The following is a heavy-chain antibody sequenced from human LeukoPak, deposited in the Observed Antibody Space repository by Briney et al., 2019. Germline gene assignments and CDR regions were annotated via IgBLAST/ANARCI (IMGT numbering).Heavy chain of an antibody. V-gene: IGHV4-34*01. CDR3: ARVVKAMVTHWYYYYYMDV. CDR1: GGSFSGYY. CDR2: INHSGST. J-gene: IGHJ6*03. Sequence: SETLSLTCAVYGGSFSGYYWCWIRQPPGKGLEWIGEINHSGSTNYNPSLKSRVTISVDTSKNQFSLKLSSVTAADTAVYYCARVVKAMVTHWYYYYYMDVWGKGTTVTVSS. D-gene: IGHD5-18*01.